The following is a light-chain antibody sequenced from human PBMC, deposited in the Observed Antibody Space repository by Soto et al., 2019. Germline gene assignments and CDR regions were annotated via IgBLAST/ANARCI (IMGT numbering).Light chain of an antibody. V-gene: IGLV2-8*01. CDR2: EVN. CDR3: TSYAGGNNV. J-gene: IGLJ1*01. CDR1: SSDVGGYNY. Sequence: QSALTQPPSASGSPGQSVTISCTGTSSDVGGYNYVSWYQQYPGKVPKLMVYEVNKRPSGVPDRFSGSKSGNTASLTVSGLQAYYEADYYCTSYAGGNNVFGTGTKLTVL.